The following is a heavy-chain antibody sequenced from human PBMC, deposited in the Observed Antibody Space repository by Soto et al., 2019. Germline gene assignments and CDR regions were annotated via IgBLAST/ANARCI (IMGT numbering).Heavy chain of an antibody. V-gene: IGHV3-48*01. CDR1: GFTFRYYG. CDR2: IGIGSSTK. J-gene: IGHJ3*01. CDR3: ARDQLYYNDISGRPLNAFDV. Sequence: AGSLRLSCAASGFTFRYYGMNWVRQAPGKGLEWVSYIGIGSSTKYYADSVKGRFTISRDNAKNSLYLQMNSLRAEDTAVYYCARDQLYYNDISGRPLNAFDVWGQGT. D-gene: IGHD3-22*01.